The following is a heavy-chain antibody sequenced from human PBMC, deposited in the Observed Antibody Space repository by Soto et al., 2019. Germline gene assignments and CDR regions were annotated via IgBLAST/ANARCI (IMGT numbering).Heavy chain of an antibody. CDR1: GGSFSGYY. D-gene: IGHD3-16*02. Sequence: PSETLSLTCAVYGGSFSGYYWSWIRQPPGKGLEWIGEINHSGSTNYNPSLKSRVTISVDTSKNQFSLKLSSVTAADTAVYYCARGGVVYDYIWGSYRRPTSYYMDVWGKGTTLTVSS. J-gene: IGHJ6*03. CDR2: INHSGST. CDR3: ARGGVVYDYIWGSYRRPTSYYMDV. V-gene: IGHV4-34*01.